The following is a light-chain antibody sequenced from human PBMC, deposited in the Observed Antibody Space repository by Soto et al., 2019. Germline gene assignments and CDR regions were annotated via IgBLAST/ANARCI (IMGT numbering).Light chain of an antibody. CDR3: QQSYRTPLT. CDR2: SAS. J-gene: IGKJ1*01. Sequence: DIQMTQSPSSLSASIGDRVTITCRASQSISDYLNWYQQELGKAPKLLIYSASNLQSGVPSRLSGSGSGTNFTLIISSLQPEDFATYYCQQSYRTPLTFGQGTKVDIK. CDR1: QSISDY. V-gene: IGKV1-39*01.